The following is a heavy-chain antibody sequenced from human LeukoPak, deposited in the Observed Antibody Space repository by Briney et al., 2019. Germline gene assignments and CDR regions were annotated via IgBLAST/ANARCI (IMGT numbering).Heavy chain of an antibody. CDR1: GFTFRSYS. V-gene: IGHV3-74*01. CDR3: TRSDWFDP. Sequence: PGGSLRLSCAASGFTFRSYSMHWVRQAPGKGLVWASRINSDGSTTSYADSVKGRFTISRDNAKNTLYLQMNSLRGEDTAVYYCTRSDWFDPWGQGTLVTVSS. CDR2: INSDGSTT. J-gene: IGHJ5*02.